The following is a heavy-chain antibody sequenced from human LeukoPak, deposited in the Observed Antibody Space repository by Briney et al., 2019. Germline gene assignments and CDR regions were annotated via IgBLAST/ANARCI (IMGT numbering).Heavy chain of an antibody. CDR3: ARGNSYAADWFDP. CDR2: IYYSGST. Sequence: MASETLSLTCTVSGGSISSYYWSWIRQPPGKGLEWIGCIYYSGSTNYNPSLKSRVTISVDTSKNQFSLKLSSVTAADTAVYYCARGNSYAADWFDPWGQGTLVTVSS. D-gene: IGHD5-18*01. CDR1: GGSISSYY. V-gene: IGHV4-59*01. J-gene: IGHJ5*02.